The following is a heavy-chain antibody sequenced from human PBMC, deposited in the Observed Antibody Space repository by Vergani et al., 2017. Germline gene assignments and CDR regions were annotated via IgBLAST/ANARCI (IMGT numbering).Heavy chain of an antibody. CDR1: GFTFDDYA. CDR2: ISWNSGSI. J-gene: IGHJ6*02. D-gene: IGHD2-2*01. CDR3: AKSEYQLAYGMDV. Sequence: VQLVESGGGVVQPGRSLRISCAASGFTFDDYAMHWVRQAPGKGLEWVSGISWNSGSIGYADSVKGRFTISRDNAKNSLYLQMNSLRAEDTALYYCAKSEYQLAYGMDVWGQGTTVTVSS. V-gene: IGHV3-9*01.